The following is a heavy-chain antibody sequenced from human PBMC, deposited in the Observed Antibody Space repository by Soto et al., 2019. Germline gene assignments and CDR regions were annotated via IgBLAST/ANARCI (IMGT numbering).Heavy chain of an antibody. D-gene: IGHD1-1*01. Sequence: GASVKVSCKASGYTFTSYYMHWVRQAPGQGLEWMGIINPSGGSTSYAQKFQGRVTMTRDTSTSTVYMELSSLRSEDTAVYYCARVRGRNGDYYDYMDVWGKGTTVTVSS. V-gene: IGHV1-46*03. CDR3: ARVRGRNGDYYDYMDV. CDR2: INPSGGST. CDR1: GYTFTSYY. J-gene: IGHJ6*03.